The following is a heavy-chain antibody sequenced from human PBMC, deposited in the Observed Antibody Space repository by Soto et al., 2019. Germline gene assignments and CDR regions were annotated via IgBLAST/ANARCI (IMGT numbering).Heavy chain of an antibody. J-gene: IGHJ3*02. Sequence: SVKVSCKASGGTFSSCPFSWVRQAPGQGLEWMGRITPIFGSTIYAQKFQGRVTITTDTSMSTVYMELSSLRSEDAAVYYCAVGYGNEGGGDFDIWGQGTMVTVSS. CDR3: AVGYGNEGGGDFDI. D-gene: IGHD3-16*01. V-gene: IGHV1-69*05. CDR1: GGTFSSCP. CDR2: ITPIFGST.